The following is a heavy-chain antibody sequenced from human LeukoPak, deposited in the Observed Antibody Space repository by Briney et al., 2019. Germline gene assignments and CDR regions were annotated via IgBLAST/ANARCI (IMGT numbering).Heavy chain of an antibody. Sequence: PSETLSLTCTVSGGSISSYYWSWIRQPPGKGLEWIGYIYYSGSTNYNPSLKSRVTISVDTSKNQFSLKLSSVTAADTAVYYCARLPRIRGRIYYYGMDVWGQGTTVTVSS. CDR1: GGSISSYY. D-gene: IGHD3-10*01. CDR3: ARLPRIRGRIYYYGMDV. V-gene: IGHV4-59*08. J-gene: IGHJ6*02. CDR2: IYYSGST.